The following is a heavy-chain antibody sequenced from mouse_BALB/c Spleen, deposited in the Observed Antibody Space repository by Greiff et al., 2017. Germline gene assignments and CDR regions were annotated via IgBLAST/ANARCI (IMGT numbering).Heavy chain of an antibody. CDR2: IDPANGNT. D-gene: IGHD2-14*01. CDR3: APYRNYAMDY. Sequence: EVKLEESGAELVKPGASVKLSCTASGFNIKDTYMHWVKQRPEQGLEWIGRIDPANGNTKYDPKFQGKATITADTSSNTAYLQLSSLTSEDTAVYYCAPYRNYAMDYWGQGTSVTVSS. J-gene: IGHJ4*01. V-gene: IGHV14-3*02. CDR1: GFNIKDTY.